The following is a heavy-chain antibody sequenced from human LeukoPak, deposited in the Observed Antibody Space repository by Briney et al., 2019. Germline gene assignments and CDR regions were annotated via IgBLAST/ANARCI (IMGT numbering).Heavy chain of an antibody. J-gene: IGHJ4*02. CDR1: GGSFSGYY. V-gene: IGHV4-34*01. Sequence: PSETLSLSCGVYGGSFSGYYWSWIRQPPAKGQEWIGEINPRGSTNYNPSLKSRVTLSADTSKNQFSLTLNSVTAADTAVYYCARRRLGYYFDYWGQGTLVTVSS. CDR2: INPRGST. CDR3: ARRRLGYYFDY. D-gene: IGHD5-24*01.